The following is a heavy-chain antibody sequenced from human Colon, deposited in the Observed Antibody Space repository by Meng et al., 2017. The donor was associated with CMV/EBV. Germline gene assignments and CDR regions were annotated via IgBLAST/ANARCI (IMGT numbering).Heavy chain of an antibody. Sequence: SETLSLTCTVSGGSISSSSYYWGWIRQPPGKGLEWIGSIYYSGSTYYNPSLKSRVTISVDTSKNQFSLKLSSVTAADTAVYYCARARRVGSSSFSRGKHPTRNWFDPWGQGTLVTVSS. V-gene: IGHV4-39*07. CDR2: IYYSGST. D-gene: IGHD6-6*01. CDR3: ARARRVGSSSFSRGKHPTRNWFDP. J-gene: IGHJ5*02. CDR1: GGSISSSSYY.